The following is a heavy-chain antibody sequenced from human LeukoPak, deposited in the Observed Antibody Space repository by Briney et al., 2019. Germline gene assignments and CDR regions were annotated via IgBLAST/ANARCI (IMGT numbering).Heavy chain of an antibody. Sequence: GGSLRLSCAASGFTFSSYGMRWVRQAPGKGLEWVAVIWYDGSNKYYADSVKGRFTISRDNSKNTLYLQMNSLRAEDTAVYYCARDRYYYYGMDVWGQGTTVTVSS. CDR1: GFTFSSYG. CDR2: IWYDGSNK. CDR3: ARDRYYYYGMDV. V-gene: IGHV3-33*01. J-gene: IGHJ6*02.